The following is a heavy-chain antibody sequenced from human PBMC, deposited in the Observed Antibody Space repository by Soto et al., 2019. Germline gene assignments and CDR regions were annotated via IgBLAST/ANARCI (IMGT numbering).Heavy chain of an antibody. Sequence: SVKVSCKASGGTFSSYAISWVRQAPGQGLEWMGGIIPIFGTANYAQKFQGRVTITADESTSTAYMELSSLRSEDTAVYYCARTLYSRSYQFDYWGQGTLVTVSS. D-gene: IGHD1-26*01. V-gene: IGHV1-69*13. CDR2: IIPIFGTA. J-gene: IGHJ4*02. CDR3: ARTLYSRSYQFDY. CDR1: GGTFSSYA.